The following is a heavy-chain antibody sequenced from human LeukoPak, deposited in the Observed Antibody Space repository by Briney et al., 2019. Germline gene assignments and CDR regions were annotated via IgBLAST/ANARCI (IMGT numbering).Heavy chain of an antibody. D-gene: IGHD3/OR15-3a*01. V-gene: IGHV3-21*01. CDR1: GYTFSSYS. CDR3: ARVDFGLGGAEWYFDL. J-gene: IGHJ2*01. CDR2: ISSSSSYI. Sequence: GGSLRLSCAASGYTFSSYSMNWVCQAPGKGLEWVSSISSSSSYINYADSLMGRFTISRDNAKKSLYLQMNRLGAEDTAVYYCARVDFGLGGAEWYFDLWGRGTLVNVSS.